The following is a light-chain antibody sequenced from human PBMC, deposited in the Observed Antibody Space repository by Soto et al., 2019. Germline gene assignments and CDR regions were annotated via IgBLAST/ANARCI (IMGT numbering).Light chain of an antibody. V-gene: IGKV3-15*01. CDR1: QSVSSSY. Sequence: EIVLTQSPGTPSLSPGERATLSCRASQSVSSSYLAWYQQSPGRAPRLFIYHASTRATGIPDRFSGSGSGTEFTLTISSLQSEDFAVYYCQQYTVWPFTFGGGTKVDIK. CDR2: HAS. J-gene: IGKJ4*01. CDR3: QQYTVWPFT.